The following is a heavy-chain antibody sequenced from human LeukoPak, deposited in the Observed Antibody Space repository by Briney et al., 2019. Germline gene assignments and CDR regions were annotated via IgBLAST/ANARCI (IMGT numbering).Heavy chain of an antibody. Sequence: GGSLRLSCAASGFTFSSYAMSWVRQAPGKGLEWVSAISGSGGSTYYADSVKGRFTISRDNSKNTLYLQMNSLRAEDTAVYYCAKAPAYCGGDCYSFGGFFDYWGQGTLVTVSS. CDR1: GFTFSSYA. J-gene: IGHJ4*02. V-gene: IGHV3-23*01. CDR2: ISGSGGST. CDR3: AKAPAYCGGDCYSFGGFFDY. D-gene: IGHD2-21*02.